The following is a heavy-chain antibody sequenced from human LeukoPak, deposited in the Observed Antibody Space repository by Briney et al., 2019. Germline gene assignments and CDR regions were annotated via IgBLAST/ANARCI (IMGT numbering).Heavy chain of an antibody. CDR2: IYYSGST. Sequence: SETLSLTCTVSGGSISSYYWSWIRQPPGKGLEWIGYIYYSGSTNYNPSLKSRVTISVDTSKNQFSLKLSSVTAADTAVYYCARHRDNSGYYYYFDYWGQGTLVTVSS. V-gene: IGHV4-59*08. D-gene: IGHD3-22*01. CDR3: ARHRDNSGYYYYFDY. CDR1: GGSISSYY. J-gene: IGHJ4*02.